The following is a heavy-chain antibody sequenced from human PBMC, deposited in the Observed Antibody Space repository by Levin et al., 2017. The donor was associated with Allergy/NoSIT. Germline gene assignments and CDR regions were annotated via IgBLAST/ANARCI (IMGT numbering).Heavy chain of an antibody. D-gene: IGHD2-15*01. J-gene: IGHJ4*02. Sequence: SQTLSLTCAVSGGSISSGGYSWSWIRQPPGKGLECIGYIYHSGSTYYNPSLKSRVTISVDRSKNQFSLKLSSVTAADTAVYYCARAGIREYCSGGSCYPDRYFDYWGQGTLVTVSS. CDR3: ARAGIREYCSGGSCYPDRYFDY. V-gene: IGHV4-30-2*01. CDR1: GGSISSGGYS. CDR2: IYHSGST.